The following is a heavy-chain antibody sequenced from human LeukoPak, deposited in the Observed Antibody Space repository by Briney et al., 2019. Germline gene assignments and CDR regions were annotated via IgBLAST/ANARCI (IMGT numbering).Heavy chain of an antibody. CDR2: IVHSGNT. J-gene: IGHJ3*02. V-gene: IGHV4-34*12. CDR3: ARFGSSTWYKGAFDI. Sequence: SETLSLTCAVYGGSFSGYYWSWIRQPPGKGLEWIGEIVHSGNTKYNPSLKSRVTISVDTSKNQFSLNLTSVTAADTAVYYCARFGSSTWYKGAFDIWGQGTMVTAAS. CDR1: GGSFSGYY. D-gene: IGHD6-13*01.